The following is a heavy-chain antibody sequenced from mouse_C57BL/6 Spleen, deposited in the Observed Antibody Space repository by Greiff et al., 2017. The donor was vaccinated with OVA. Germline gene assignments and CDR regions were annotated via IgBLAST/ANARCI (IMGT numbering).Heavy chain of an antibody. CDR1: GYTFTDYN. J-gene: IGHJ3*01. D-gene: IGHD1-1*01. CDR2: INPNNGGT. CDR3: ARGGEDYGRAWFAY. V-gene: IGHV1-18*01. Sequence: EVQLVESGPELVKPGASVKIPCKASGYTFTDYNMDWVKQSHGKSLEWIGDINPNNGGTIYNQKFKGKATLTVDKSYSTAYMERRSLPSEDTAVDYCARGGEDYGRAWFAYWGQGTLVTVSA.